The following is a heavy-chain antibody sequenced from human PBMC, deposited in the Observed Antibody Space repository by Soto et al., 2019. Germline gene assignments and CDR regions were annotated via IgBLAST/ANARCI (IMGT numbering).Heavy chain of an antibody. V-gene: IGHV1-69*06. CDR1: GGTFSSYA. D-gene: IGHD6-6*01. Sequence: RASVKVSCKASGGTFSSYAISWVRQAPGQGLEWMGGIIPIFGTANYAQKFQGRVTITADKSTSTAYMELSSLRSEDTAVYYCAREDASSSSDDYYYYGMDVWGQGTTVTVSS. J-gene: IGHJ6*02. CDR2: IIPIFGTA. CDR3: AREDASSSSDDYYYYGMDV.